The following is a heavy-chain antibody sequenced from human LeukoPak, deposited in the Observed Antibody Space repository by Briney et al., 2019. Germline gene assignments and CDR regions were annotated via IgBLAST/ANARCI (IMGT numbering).Heavy chain of an antibody. Sequence: GASVKVSCKASGYTFTGYSIHWVRQAPGQGHEGMGWFNPKTGGTNYAQKFQDRVTMTRDTSINTAYMELSRLRFNDTAVYYCARGGGTISGVVDYWGQGTLVTVSS. J-gene: IGHJ4*02. CDR2: FNPKTGGT. D-gene: IGHD3-3*01. V-gene: IGHV1-2*02. CDR3: ARGGGTISGVVDY. CDR1: GYTFTGYS.